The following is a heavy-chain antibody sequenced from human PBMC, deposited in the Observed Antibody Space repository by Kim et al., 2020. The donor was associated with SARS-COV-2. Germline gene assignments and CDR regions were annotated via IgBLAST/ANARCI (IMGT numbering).Heavy chain of an antibody. D-gene: IGHD2-21*01. CDR1: GFTFSDYY. CDR2: ISSSSRYT. J-gene: IGHJ4*02. V-gene: IGHV3-11*05. CDR3: ARDRGDVIVTTPIDY. Sequence: GGSLRLSCAASGFTFSDYYISWIRQAPGKGLEWLSYISSSSRYTNYADSVKGRFTISRDNAKNSLYLQMNSLRAEDTAIYYCARDRGDVIVTTPIDYWCRRALVAVSS.